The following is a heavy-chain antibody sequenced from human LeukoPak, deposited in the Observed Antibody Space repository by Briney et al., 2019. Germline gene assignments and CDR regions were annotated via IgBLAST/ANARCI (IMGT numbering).Heavy chain of an antibody. J-gene: IGHJ4*02. CDR2: IYYSVST. V-gene: IGHV4-39*07. Sequence: PSETLSLTCTVSGGSISSSSYYWGWIRQPPGKGLEWIGSIYYSVSTYDNPSLKSRVTISVDTSKNQFSLKLSSVTAADTAVYYCARDWELLSDYWGQGTLVTVSS. D-gene: IGHD1-26*01. CDR1: GGSISSSSYY. CDR3: ARDWELLSDY.